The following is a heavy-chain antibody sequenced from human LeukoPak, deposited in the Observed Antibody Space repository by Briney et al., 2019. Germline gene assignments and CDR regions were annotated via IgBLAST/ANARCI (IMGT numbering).Heavy chain of an antibody. CDR3: ARGYILTGYYNY. Sequence: SRDNSKNTLYLQMNSLRAEDTAVYYCARGYILTGYYNYWGQGTLVTVSS. D-gene: IGHD3-9*01. J-gene: IGHJ4*02. V-gene: IGHV3-30*07.